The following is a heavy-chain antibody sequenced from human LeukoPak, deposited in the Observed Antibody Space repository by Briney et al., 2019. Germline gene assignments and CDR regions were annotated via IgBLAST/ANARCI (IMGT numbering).Heavy chain of an antibody. CDR1: GYTFTGYY. D-gene: IGHD1-1*01. CDR2: INPNSGGT. V-gene: IGHV1-2*02. CDR3: ARGGKGLQLIGSFYDY. Sequence: AASVKVSCKASGYTFTGYYMHWVRQAPGQGLEWMGWINPNSGGTNYAQKFQGRVTMTRDTSINTAYMELTSLGSDDTAVYSCARGGKGLQLIGSFYDYWGQGTLITVSS. J-gene: IGHJ4*02.